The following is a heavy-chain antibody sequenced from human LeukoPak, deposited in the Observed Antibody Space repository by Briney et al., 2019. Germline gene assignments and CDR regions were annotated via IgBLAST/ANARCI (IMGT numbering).Heavy chain of an antibody. CDR1: GGSFSGYY. CDR3: ARAHCSPFDY. CDR2: INHSGST. D-gene: IGHD2-21*01. J-gene: IGHJ4*02. Sequence: SETLSLTCAVYGGSFSGYYWSWIRQPPGKGLEWIGEINHSGSTNYNPSLKSRVTISVDTSKNQFSLKLSSVAPADTPVYYYARAHCSPFDYWGQGTLVTVSS. V-gene: IGHV4-34*01.